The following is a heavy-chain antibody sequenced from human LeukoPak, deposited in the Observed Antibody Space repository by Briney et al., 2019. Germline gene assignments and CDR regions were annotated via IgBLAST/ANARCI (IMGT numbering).Heavy chain of an antibody. D-gene: IGHD2-15*01. CDR3: AKGRGGSTRTAYHFDY. J-gene: IGHJ4*02. CDR1: GFTFSSYG. CDR2: ISYDGSNK. Sequence: GRSLRLSCAASGFTFSSYGMHWVRQAPGKGLDWVAVISYDGSNKYYADSVKGRFTISRDNSKNTLYLHMNSLRPEDTAVYYCAKGRGGSTRTAYHFDYWGQGTLVTVSS. V-gene: IGHV3-30*18.